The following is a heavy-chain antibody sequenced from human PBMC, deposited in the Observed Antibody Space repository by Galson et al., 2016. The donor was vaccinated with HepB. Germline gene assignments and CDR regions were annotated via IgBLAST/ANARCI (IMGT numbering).Heavy chain of an antibody. CDR1: GFTFTSFG. CDR2: IWYDGSKE. V-gene: IGHV3-33*01. CDR3: ARAEGGVDEGNWSDP. Sequence: SLRLSCAASGFTFTSFGMHWVRQAPGKGLVWVAVIWYDGSKEYYADSVQGRFTISRDDSKNTLYLQMDNLRDEDTATYYCARAEGGVDEGNWSDPWGPGTLVTVSS. J-gene: IGHJ5*02. D-gene: IGHD1-26*01.